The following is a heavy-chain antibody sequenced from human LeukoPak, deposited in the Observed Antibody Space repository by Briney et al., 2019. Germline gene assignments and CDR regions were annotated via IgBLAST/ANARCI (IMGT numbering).Heavy chain of an antibody. J-gene: IGHJ5*02. V-gene: IGHV4-59*01. CDR2: IYYSGST. Sequence: PSETLSLTCTVSGGSISSYYWSWIRQPPGKGLEWIGYIYYSGSTNYNPSLKSRVTISVDTSKNQFSLKLSSVTAADTAVYYCARIYDFWSGYCPTDWFDPWGQGTLVTVSS. D-gene: IGHD3-3*01. CDR3: ARIYDFWSGYCPTDWFDP. CDR1: GGSISSYY.